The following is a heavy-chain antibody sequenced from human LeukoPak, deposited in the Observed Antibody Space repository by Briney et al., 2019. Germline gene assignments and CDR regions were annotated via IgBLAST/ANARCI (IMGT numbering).Heavy chain of an antibody. CDR3: ARDIELSC. CDR1: GYTFSDSA. V-gene: IGHV3-23*01. J-gene: IGHJ4*02. D-gene: IGHD1-26*01. Sequence: GGSLRLSCEASGYTFSDSAMSWVRQASGRGLEWVSLISASGGNSYYADSVKGRFTVSRDSSKNTLHLQMNSLRAEDTAVYYCARDIELSCWGQGTLVTVSS. CDR2: ISASGGNS.